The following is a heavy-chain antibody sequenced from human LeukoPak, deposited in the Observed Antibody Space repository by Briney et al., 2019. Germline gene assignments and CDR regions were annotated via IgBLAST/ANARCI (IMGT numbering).Heavy chain of an antibody. CDR2: IYYSGST. D-gene: IGHD2-8*01. CDR1: GGSISSYY. Sequence: SETLSLTCTVSGGSISSYYWSWIRQPPGEGLEWIGYIYYSGSTNYNPSLKSRVTISVDTSKNQFSLKLSSVTAADTAVYYCARGRPLIYGYWGQGTLVTVSS. J-gene: IGHJ4*02. V-gene: IGHV4-59*01. CDR3: ARGRPLIYGY.